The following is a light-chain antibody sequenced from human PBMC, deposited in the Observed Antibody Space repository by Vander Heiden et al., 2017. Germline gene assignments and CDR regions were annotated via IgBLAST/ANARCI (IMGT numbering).Light chain of an antibody. V-gene: IGKV4-1*01. J-gene: IGKJ1*01. Sequence: DIVMTQSPDSLAVSLGERATINCKSSQSVLYTSNNKNYLAWYQQKPGQPPRLLIYWASTRESGVPDRFSGSGSGTDFTLTISSLQAEDVAVYYCQQDDSTRPEFGQGTKVEIK. CDR1: QSVLYTSNNKNY. CDR2: WAS. CDR3: QQDDSTRPE.